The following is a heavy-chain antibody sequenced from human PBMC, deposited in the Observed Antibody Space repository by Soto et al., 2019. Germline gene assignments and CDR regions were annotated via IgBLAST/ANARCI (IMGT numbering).Heavy chain of an antibody. V-gene: IGHV3-30*03. J-gene: IGHJ4*02. Sequence: QVQLVESGGGVVQPGRSLRVSCAASGFTFSNYGMHWVRQAPGKGLEWVALISSDGSNKYYADSVKGRFSFSRDNSKNTLYLQVNSRRPEDTAVYYWARERGWNCDYWGQGTLGTVSS. D-gene: IGHD1-7*01. CDR3: ARERGWNCDY. CDR2: ISSDGSNK. CDR1: GFTFSNYG.